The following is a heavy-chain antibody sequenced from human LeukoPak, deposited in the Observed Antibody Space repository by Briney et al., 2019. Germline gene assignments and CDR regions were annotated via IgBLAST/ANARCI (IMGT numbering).Heavy chain of an antibody. V-gene: IGHV3-30*02. CDR2: IRFDGSNE. J-gene: IGHJ4*02. CDR3: ARGARKGDDYGGFFDY. CDR1: GFSFSKYG. Sequence: GGSLRLSCAASGFSFSKYGMHCVRQAPGKGLEWVAFIRFDGSNEYYADSVKGRFTISRDNSKNTLYLQMNSLRAADRAVYYCARGARKGDDYGGFFDYWGQGTLVTVSS. D-gene: IGHD4-23*01.